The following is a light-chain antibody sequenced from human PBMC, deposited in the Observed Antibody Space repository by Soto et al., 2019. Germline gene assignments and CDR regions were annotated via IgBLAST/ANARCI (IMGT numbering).Light chain of an antibody. J-gene: IGKJ1*01. CDR1: QDISNY. Sequence: DIQMTQSPSSLSASVGDRVTITCQASQDISNYLNWYLQKPGKAPKLLIYDASNLETGVPSRFSGSGSGTDFTFTISSLQPADIATYYCQQYDNLPWTFGQGTKVEIK. CDR3: QQYDNLPWT. V-gene: IGKV1-33*01. CDR2: DAS.